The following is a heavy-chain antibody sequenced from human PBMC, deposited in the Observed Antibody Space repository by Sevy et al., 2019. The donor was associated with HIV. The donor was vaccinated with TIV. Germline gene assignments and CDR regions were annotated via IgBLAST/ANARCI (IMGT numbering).Heavy chain of an antibody. CDR3: ARPITGTDHDAFDI. CDR1: GYSFTSYW. CDR2: IYAGDSDT. V-gene: IGHV5-51*01. D-gene: IGHD1-7*01. Sequence: GESLKISCKGSGYSFTSYWIGWVRQMPGKGLEWMGIIYAGDSDTRYSPSFEGQVTVSADKSISIAYLQWSSLKASDTAMYYCARPITGTDHDAFDIWGQGTMVTVSS. J-gene: IGHJ3*02.